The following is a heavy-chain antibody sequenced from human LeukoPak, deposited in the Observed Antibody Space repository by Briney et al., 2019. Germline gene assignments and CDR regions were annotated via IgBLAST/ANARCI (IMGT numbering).Heavy chain of an antibody. CDR2: IKQDGSEK. Sequence: GGSLRLSCAASGFTFSSYWMSWVRQAPGKGLEWVANIKQDGSEKYYVDSVKGRFTISRDNAKNSLYLQMNSLRAEDTAVYYCARGLALNYYDSSGYPTYYFDYWGQGTLVIVSS. V-gene: IGHV3-7*01. CDR1: GFTFSSYW. D-gene: IGHD3-22*01. J-gene: IGHJ4*02. CDR3: ARGLALNYYDSSGYPTYYFDY.